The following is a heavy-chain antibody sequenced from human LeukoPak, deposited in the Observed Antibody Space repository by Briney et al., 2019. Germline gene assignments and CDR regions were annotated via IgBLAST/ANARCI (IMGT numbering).Heavy chain of an antibody. CDR3: AQNYGSGSYYSGIDY. CDR2: MWSDSTSK. CDR1: GFTFSSYT. V-gene: IGHV3-33*06. J-gene: IGHJ4*02. Sequence: GGSLRLSCAASGFTFSSYTMQWVRQGPVKGLGWVAVMWSDSTSKFYSDSVKGRFTISRDNSQNTLYLQMNSLRAEDSAVYYCAQNYGSGSYYSGIDYWGQGTLVTVSS. D-gene: IGHD3-10*01.